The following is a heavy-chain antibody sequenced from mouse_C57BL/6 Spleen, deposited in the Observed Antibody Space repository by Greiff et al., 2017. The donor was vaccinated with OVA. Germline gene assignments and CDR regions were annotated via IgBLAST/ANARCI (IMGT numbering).Heavy chain of an antibody. CDR1: GYTFTDYN. D-gene: IGHD2-3*01. CDR2: INPNNGGT. CDR3: ARDDGYVYYFDY. V-gene: IGHV1-22*01. Sequence: VQLQQSGPELVKPGASVKMSCKASGYTFTDYNMHWVKQSHGKSLEWIGYINPNNGGTSYNQKFKGKATLTVNKSSSTAYMELRSLTSEDSAVYYCARDDGYVYYFDYWGQGTTLTVSS. J-gene: IGHJ2*01.